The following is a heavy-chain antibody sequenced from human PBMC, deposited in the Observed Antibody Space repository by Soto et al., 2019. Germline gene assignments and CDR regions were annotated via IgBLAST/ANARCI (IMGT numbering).Heavy chain of an antibody. Sequence: GGSLRLSCAASGFTFSSYAMSWVRQAPGRGLEWVSAISGSGGSTYYADSVKGRLTISRDNSKNTLYLQMNSLRAEDTAVYYCAKDRNGGNFNWFDPWGQGTLVTVSS. J-gene: IGHJ5*02. CDR1: GFTFSSYA. CDR2: ISGSGGST. CDR3: AKDRNGGNFNWFDP. D-gene: IGHD2-21*02. V-gene: IGHV3-23*01.